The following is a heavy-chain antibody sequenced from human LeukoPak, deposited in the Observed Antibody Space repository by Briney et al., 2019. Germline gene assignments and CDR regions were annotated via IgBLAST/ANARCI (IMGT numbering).Heavy chain of an antibody. CDR3: ATGPQFYYSYMDV. V-gene: IGHV4-59*01. CDR1: GGSISSYY. CDR2: IYYSGST. Sequence: SETLSLTCTVSGGSISSYYWSWIPQPPGKGLEWIGYIYYSGSTNYNPSLKSRVTISVDTSKNQFSLKLSSVTAADTAVYYCATGPQFYYSYMDVWGKGTTITVSS. J-gene: IGHJ6*03.